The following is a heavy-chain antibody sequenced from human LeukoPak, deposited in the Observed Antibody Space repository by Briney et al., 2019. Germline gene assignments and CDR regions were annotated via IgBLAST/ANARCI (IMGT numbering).Heavy chain of an antibody. V-gene: IGHV3-23*01. CDR3: TKDMDPGGINV. CDR1: GFTFSSYG. J-gene: IGHJ6*02. CDR2: IGGRDGST. Sequence: PGGSLRLSCAASGFTFSSYGMSWVRQAPGKGLEWVSAIGGRDGSTYYADSVKGRFTISRDNSKNTLYVQMNSLRPEDTALYFCTKDMDPGGINVWGQGTTVIVSS. D-gene: IGHD2-2*03.